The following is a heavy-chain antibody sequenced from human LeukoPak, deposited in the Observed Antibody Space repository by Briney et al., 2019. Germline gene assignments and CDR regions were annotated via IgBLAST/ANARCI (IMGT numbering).Heavy chain of an antibody. CDR1: GFTFSSYS. CDR2: ISSSSSYI. V-gene: IGHV3-21*04. J-gene: IGHJ3*02. D-gene: IGHD2-2*01. CDR3: AKGVVPAAVLRFDAFDI. Sequence: GGSLRLSCAASGFTFSSYSMNWVRQAPGKGLEWVSSISSSSSYIYYADSVKGRFTISRDNSKNTLYLQMNSLRAEDAAVYYCAKGVVPAAVLRFDAFDIWGQGTMVTVSS.